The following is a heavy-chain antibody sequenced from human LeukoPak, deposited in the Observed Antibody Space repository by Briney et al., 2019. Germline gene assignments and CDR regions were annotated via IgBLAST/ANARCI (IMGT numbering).Heavy chain of an antibody. Sequence: ASVKVSFKASGYTFTGYYMHWVRQAPGQGLEWMGWINPKSGGTNYAQKFQGRVTMTRDTSISTVYMELSRLRSDDTAVYYCARDHDGADYWGQGTLVTVSS. V-gene: IGHV1-2*02. D-gene: IGHD1-1*01. CDR1: GYTFTGYY. J-gene: IGHJ4*02. CDR2: INPKSGGT. CDR3: ARDHDGADY.